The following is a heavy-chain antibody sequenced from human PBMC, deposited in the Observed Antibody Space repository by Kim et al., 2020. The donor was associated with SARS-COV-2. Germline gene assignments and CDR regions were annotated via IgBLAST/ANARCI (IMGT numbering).Heavy chain of an antibody. Sequence: GGSLRLSCAASGFTFSSYAMSGVRQAPGKRLEWVSAISGSGGSTYYADSVKGRFTISRDNSKNTLYLQMNSLRAEDTDVYYCATGRRGDVWGQGTTVTVSS. CDR2: ISGSGGST. J-gene: IGHJ6*02. CDR3: ATGRRGDV. V-gene: IGHV3-23*01. CDR1: GFTFSSYA.